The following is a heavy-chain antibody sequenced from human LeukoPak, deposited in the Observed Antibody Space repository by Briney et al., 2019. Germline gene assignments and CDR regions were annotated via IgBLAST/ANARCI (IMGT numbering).Heavy chain of an antibody. D-gene: IGHD5-18*01. CDR2: ISAYNGNT. Sequence: ASVKVSCKASGYTFTSYGISWVRQAPGQGLEWMGWISAYNGNTNYAQKLQGRVTMTTDTSTSTAYMELRSLRSDDTAVYYCARGFSSYGHMDGMDVWGQGTTVTVSS. CDR1: GYTFTSYG. V-gene: IGHV1-18*01. CDR3: ARGFSSYGHMDGMDV. J-gene: IGHJ6*02.